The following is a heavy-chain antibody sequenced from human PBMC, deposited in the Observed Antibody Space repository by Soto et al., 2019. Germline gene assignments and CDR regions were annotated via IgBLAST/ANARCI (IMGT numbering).Heavy chain of an antibody. CDR2: IYYSGST. V-gene: IGHV4-59*01. J-gene: IGHJ5*02. CDR1: GGSISSYY. Sequence: PSETLSLTCTVSGGSISSYYWSWIRQPPGKGLEWIGYIYYSGSTNYNPSLKSRVTITVDTSKNQFSLKLSSVTAADTAVYYCARSYGDYDQNWFDPWGQGTLVTVSS. CDR3: ARSYGDYDQNWFDP. D-gene: IGHD4-17*01.